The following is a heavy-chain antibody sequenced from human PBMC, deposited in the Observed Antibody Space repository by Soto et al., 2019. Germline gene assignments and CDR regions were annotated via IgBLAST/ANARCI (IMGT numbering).Heavy chain of an antibody. J-gene: IGHJ5*02. CDR1: GDSISSDFY. D-gene: IGHD3-3*01. CDR2: IYYSGST. V-gene: IGHV4-30-4*01. CDR3: ARGGPYDFWSGAPVFNWFDP. Sequence: SETLSLTCTVSGDSISSDFYWSWIRQPPGKALQWVGYIYYSGSTYYNPSLESRITLSVDMSKNQFSLILSSVTAADTAVYYCARGGPYDFWSGAPVFNWFDPWGQGTLVTVSS.